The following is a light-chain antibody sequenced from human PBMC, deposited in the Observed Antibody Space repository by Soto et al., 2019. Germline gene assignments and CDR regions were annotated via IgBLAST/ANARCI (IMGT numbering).Light chain of an antibody. J-gene: IGLJ2*01. CDR2: EVT. Sequence: QSALTQPASVSGSPGQSITISCTGTSSDVGTYNFVSWYQHHPGKAPKLIIYEVTNRPSGVSNRFSGSKSGNTASLTISGLQADDEAYYDCSSYTNTVVFGGGTKLTVL. CDR1: SSDVGTYNF. V-gene: IGLV2-14*01. CDR3: SSYTNTVV.